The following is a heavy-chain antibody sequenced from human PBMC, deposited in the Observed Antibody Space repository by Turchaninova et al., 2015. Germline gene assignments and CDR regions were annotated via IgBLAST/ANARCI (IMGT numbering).Heavy chain of an antibody. D-gene: IGHD3-16*01. CDR3: ARKELGDYWYFDL. V-gene: IGHV1-3*04. J-gene: IGHJ2*01. Sequence: QVQLVQPGAEVKEPGASVKGSCKASGNSFTSYDMHWVRQAPGQRLEWMGWINNGVGNTQYSQKFQDRVTFTRDTSASTAYMELSSLRSEDTAVYYCARKELGDYWYFDLWGRGTLVTVSS. CDR1: GNSFTSYD. CDR2: INNGVGNT.